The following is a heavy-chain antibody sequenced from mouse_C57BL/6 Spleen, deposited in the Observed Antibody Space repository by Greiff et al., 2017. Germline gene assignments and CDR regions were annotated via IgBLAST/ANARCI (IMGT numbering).Heavy chain of an antibody. CDR3: ARHDYYGSYYSMDF. CDR2: ISTYYGDA. D-gene: IGHD1-1*01. J-gene: IGHJ4*01. V-gene: IGHV1-67*01. CDR1: GYTFTDYA. Sequence: QVQLQQSGPELVRPGVSVKISCKGSGYTFTDYAMHWVKQSHAKSLVWLGVISTYYGDASYNQKFKDKDTMTVNKSSSTSYMELSIQTSEDYSVYYCARHDYYGSYYSMDFGGKGTSVTVSS.